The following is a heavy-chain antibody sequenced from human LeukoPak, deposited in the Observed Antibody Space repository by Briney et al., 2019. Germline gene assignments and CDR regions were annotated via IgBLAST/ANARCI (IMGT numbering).Heavy chain of an antibody. D-gene: IGHD7-27*01. V-gene: IGHV3-66*01. Sequence: GGSLRLSCAASGLTVSRNYMSWVRQSPGKGLEWVSIIYSGGSIYYADSVKGRFIISRDTSKNTLYLQMNSLRAEDTAVYYCARDGVTWGRGAFDIWGQGTMVTVSS. CDR1: GLTVSRNY. J-gene: IGHJ3*02. CDR3: ARDGVTWGRGAFDI. CDR2: IYSGGSI.